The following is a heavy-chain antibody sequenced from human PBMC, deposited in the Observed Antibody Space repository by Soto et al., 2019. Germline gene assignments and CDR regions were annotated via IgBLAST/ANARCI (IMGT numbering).Heavy chain of an antibody. CDR2: IWYDGSKK. CDR1: GFTFSRYA. Sequence: GGSLRLSCAASGFTFSRYAMHWVRQAPGKGLEWVAVIWYDGSKKYYADSGECRFTISRDNSKHTLDLQRNSLRAEDTAVYYCEKDLGRANPAVTANILDLGGQGTLVTVSS. D-gene: IGHD7-27*01. J-gene: IGHJ4*02. V-gene: IGHV3-33*06. CDR3: EKDLGRANPAVTANILDL.